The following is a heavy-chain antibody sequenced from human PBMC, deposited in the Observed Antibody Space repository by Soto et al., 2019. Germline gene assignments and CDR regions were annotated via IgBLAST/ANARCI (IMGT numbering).Heavy chain of an antibody. CDR2: FDPEVGEA. J-gene: IGHJ4*02. Sequence: QVHLVQSGAEVKKPGASMKVSCEVSGYTLTEFSMHCVRQSPGKGLEWMGVFDPEVGEAIYAPKFQGRVTLTEDTSTDTAYLDLSSLTSEDTAIYYCATDDSPGYYTFDYWGQRSLVTVSS. CDR1: GYTLTEFS. CDR3: ATDDSPGYYTFDY. V-gene: IGHV1-24*01. D-gene: IGHD3-22*01.